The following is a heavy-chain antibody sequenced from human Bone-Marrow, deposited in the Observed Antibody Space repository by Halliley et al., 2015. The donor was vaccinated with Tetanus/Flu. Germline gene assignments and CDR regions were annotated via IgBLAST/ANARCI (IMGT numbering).Heavy chain of an antibody. CDR1: GFNFSLYE. Sequence: SLRLSCAASGFNFSLYEMNWVRQAPGKGLEWLSYISTTGRTIYYPDSVKGRFTTSRDNAKSSLFLDLNNLRADDTGVYFCARDPDRFRLLLEVDRGYGMDVWGQGTTFTVSS. D-gene: IGHD2-2*01. CDR2: ISTTGRTI. V-gene: IGHV3-48*03. J-gene: IGHJ6*01. CDR3: ARDPDRFRLLLEVDRGYGMDV.